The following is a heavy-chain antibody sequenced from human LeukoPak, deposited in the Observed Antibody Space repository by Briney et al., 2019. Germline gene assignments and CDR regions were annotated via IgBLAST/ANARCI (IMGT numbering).Heavy chain of an antibody. CDR3: AKSGPYCSSTSCYIPDY. D-gene: IGHD2-2*02. J-gene: IGHJ4*02. CDR1: GFTFSSDG. Sequence: PGGSLRLSCAASGFTFSSDGMSWVRQAPGKGLEWVSAISGSGGSTYYADSVKGRFTISRDNSKNTLYLQMNSLRAEDTAVYYCAKSGPYCSSTSCYIPDYWGQGALVTVSS. V-gene: IGHV3-23*01. CDR2: ISGSGGST.